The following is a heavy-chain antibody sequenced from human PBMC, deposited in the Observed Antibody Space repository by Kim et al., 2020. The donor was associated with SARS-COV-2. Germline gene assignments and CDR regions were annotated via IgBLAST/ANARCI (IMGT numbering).Heavy chain of an antibody. D-gene: IGHD3-9*01. J-gene: IGHJ5*02. V-gene: IGHV3-23*01. Sequence: AGSVKGRFPISSDHSTKTLYLQMNSLRAEDTAVYYCAGRVLRYFDWLEDWGQGTLVTVSS. CDR3: AGRVLRYFDWLED.